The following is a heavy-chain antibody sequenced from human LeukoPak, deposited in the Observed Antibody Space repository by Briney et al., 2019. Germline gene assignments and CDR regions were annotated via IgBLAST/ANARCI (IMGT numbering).Heavy chain of an antibody. D-gene: IGHD3-16*01. CDR1: GLTFDDYA. J-gene: IGHJ4*02. CDR2: ISGDGGST. Sequence: GGPLRLSCAASGLTFDDYAMHWVRRAPGKGLEWVYLISGDGGSTYYAHSVKGRFTISRDNSKNSLYLQMNSLRTEHTALYYCARGVKGYWGQGTLVSDSS. CDR3: ARGVKGY. V-gene: IGHV3-43*02.